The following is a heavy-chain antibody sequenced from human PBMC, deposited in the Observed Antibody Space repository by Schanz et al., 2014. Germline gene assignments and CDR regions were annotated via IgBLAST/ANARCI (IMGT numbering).Heavy chain of an antibody. CDR1: GGSINSNSYY. V-gene: IGHV4-39*01. CDR3: ARHGPLAGIPLDY. CDR2: VFYTGTT. D-gene: IGHD6-19*01. Sequence: QLQLQESGPGLVKPSETLSLICSVSGGSINSNSYYWGWIRQPPGKGLEWIGNVFYTGTTYTNPSPRSRLPLPVDTSNNQFSLKLTSVTAADTAVYFCARHGPLAGIPLDYWGRGTLVTVSS. J-gene: IGHJ4*02.